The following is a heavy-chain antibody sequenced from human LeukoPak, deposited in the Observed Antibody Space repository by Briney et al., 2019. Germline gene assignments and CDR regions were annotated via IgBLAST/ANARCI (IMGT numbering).Heavy chain of an antibody. V-gene: IGHV4-39*07. CDR1: GGSISSSSYY. CDR2: IYYSGST. D-gene: IGHD1-26*01. J-gene: IGHJ3*02. Sequence: SETLSLTCTVSGGSISSSSYYWGWIRQPPGKGLEWLGSIYYSGSTYYNPSLKSRVTISVDTSKNQFSLKLSSVTAADTAVYYCAREFLSDGWGAFDIWGQGTMATVSS. CDR3: AREFLSDGWGAFDI.